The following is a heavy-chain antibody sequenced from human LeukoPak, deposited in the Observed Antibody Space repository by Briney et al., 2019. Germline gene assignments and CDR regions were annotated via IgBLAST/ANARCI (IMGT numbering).Heavy chain of an antibody. D-gene: IGHD6-13*01. CDR3: ASSSYSSSRGHAFDI. CDR2: IIPIFGTA. V-gene: IGHV1-69*13. Sequence: GASVKVSRKASGGTFSSYAISWVRQAPGQGLEWMGGIIPIFGTANYAQKFQGRVTITADESTSTAYMELSSLRSEDTAVYYCASSSYSSSRGHAFDIWGQGTMVTVSS. CDR1: GGTFSSYA. J-gene: IGHJ3*02.